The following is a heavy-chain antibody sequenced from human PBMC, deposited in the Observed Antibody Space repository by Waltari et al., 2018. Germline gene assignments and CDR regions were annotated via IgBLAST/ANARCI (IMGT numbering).Heavy chain of an antibody. V-gene: IGHV4-34*02. CDR3: VRLEDCSGPGGNCYSGDSFALDV. CDR1: GGSFSGYY. CDR2: INHNGNR. D-gene: IGHD2-21*02. Sequence: QVQLQQWGAGQLQPSETLSLTCAVFGGSFSGYYWGWIRQPPGKGLEWIGGINHNGNRDDHPVSRIRITMLLDTSRSHFCLKVNSVTAADTAVYYCVRLEDCSGPGGNCYSGDSFALDVWGQGTTVTVSS. J-gene: IGHJ6*02.